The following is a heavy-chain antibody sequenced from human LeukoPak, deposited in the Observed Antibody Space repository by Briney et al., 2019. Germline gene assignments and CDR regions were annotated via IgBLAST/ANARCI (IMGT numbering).Heavy chain of an antibody. CDR1: GFTFSSYS. CDR2: SSSSSSYI. J-gene: IGHJ4*02. V-gene: IGHV3-21*04. D-gene: IGHD3-22*01. Sequence: GGSLRLSCAASGFTFSSYSMNWVCQAPGKGLEWVSSSSSSSSYIYYADSVKRRFTISRDNAKKSLYLQMNSLRAEDTAVYYCAKWDDSSGYYPYYFDYWGQGTLVTVSS. CDR3: AKWDDSSGYYPYYFDY.